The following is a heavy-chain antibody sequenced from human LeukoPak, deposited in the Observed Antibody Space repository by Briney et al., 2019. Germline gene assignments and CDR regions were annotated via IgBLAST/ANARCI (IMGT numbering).Heavy chain of an antibody. J-gene: IGHJ6*02. CDR2: VHFSGTT. V-gene: IGHV4-39*07. CDR1: GGSIRANTNFWGWNSSNY. D-gene: IGHD3-3*01. CDR3: ARESYYDFWSGYWSYYGMDV. Sequence: SSETLSLTCSVSGGSIRANTNFWGWNSSNYWGWIRQPPGKGLEWIGSVHFSGTTYYHPSLQSRFTISVDTSKNQFSLKLSSVTAADTAVYYCARESYYDFWSGYWSYYGMDVWGQGTTVAVSS.